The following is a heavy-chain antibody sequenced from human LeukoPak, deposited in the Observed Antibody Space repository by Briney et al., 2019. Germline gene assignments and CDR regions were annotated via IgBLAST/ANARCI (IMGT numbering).Heavy chain of an antibody. Sequence: SQTLSLTCTVSGGSISSGGYYWSWIRQHPAKGLEWIGYIYYSGSTYYNPSLKSRVTISVDTSKNQFSLKLSSVTAADTAVYYCARVRDPNWFDPWGQGTLVTVSS. CDR3: ARVRDPNWFDP. CDR2: IYYSGST. CDR1: GGSISSGGYY. J-gene: IGHJ5*02. V-gene: IGHV4-31*03.